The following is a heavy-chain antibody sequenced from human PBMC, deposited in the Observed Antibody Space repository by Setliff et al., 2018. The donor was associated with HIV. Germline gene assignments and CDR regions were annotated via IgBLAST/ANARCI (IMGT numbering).Heavy chain of an antibody. D-gene: IGHD6-6*01. CDR3: ATRPRIAARPFDY. V-gene: IGHV4-31*03. CDR2: IFHSGDT. J-gene: IGHJ4*02. Sequence: SETLSLTCSVSGVSVGSGDYYWHWIRQHPEKALEWIGYIFHSGDTYYNPSLKSRISMSVDTSKNQFSLELTSLTAADTAVYYCATRPRIAARPFDYGGQGMLVTVS. CDR1: GVSVGSGDYY.